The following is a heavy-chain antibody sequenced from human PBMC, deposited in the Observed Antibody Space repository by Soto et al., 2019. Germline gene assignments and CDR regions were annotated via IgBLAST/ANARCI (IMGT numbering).Heavy chain of an antibody. Sequence: QVQLVQSGAEVKKPGASVKVSCKASGYTFTSYGISWVRQAPGQGLEWMGWISAYNGNTNYVQKLQGRSTMTTDTSTSTAYMGLRSLRSDDTAVYYCARELSGWKTFYGMDVWGQGTTVTVSS. CDR3: ARELSGWKTFYGMDV. CDR2: ISAYNGNT. D-gene: IGHD6-19*01. V-gene: IGHV1-18*01. CDR1: GYTFTSYG. J-gene: IGHJ6*02.